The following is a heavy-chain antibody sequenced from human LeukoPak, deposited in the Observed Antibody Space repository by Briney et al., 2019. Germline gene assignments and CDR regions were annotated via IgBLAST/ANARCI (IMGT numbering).Heavy chain of an antibody. CDR1: GFTFGSYS. CDR2: ISSTSRYI. D-gene: IGHD1-26*01. V-gene: IGHV3-21*01. J-gene: IGHJ6*03. Sequence: GGSLRLSCAASGFTFGSYSMNWVRQVPGKGLQWVSSISSTSRYIYYADSVKGRFTISRDNAKNSLYLQMNSLRAEDTAVYYCARDEWELRYYYYYYMDVWGKGTTVTVSS. CDR3: ARDEWELRYYYYYYMDV.